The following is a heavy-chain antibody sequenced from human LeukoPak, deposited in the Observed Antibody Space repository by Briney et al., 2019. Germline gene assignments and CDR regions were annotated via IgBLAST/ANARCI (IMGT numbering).Heavy chain of an antibody. CDR2: ISSSSTNI. Sequence: PGGSLRLSCAASGFTFGSYDMKWVRQAPGKGLEWVSHISSSSTNIHYADSVKGRFTISRDNAKNSMYLQMNSLRDEDTGVYYCVGGRGWLPDYWGQGTLVTVSS. CDR1: GFTFGSYD. J-gene: IGHJ4*02. CDR3: VGGRGWLPDY. V-gene: IGHV3-48*02. D-gene: IGHD5-12*01.